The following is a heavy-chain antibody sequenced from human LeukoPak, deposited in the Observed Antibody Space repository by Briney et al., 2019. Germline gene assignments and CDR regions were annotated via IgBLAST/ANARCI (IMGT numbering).Heavy chain of an antibody. CDR1: GGSISSSSYY. J-gene: IGHJ6*04. V-gene: IGHV4-39*01. Sequence: SETLSLTCTVSGGSISSSSYYWGWIRQPPGKGLEWIGSIYYSGSTYYNPSLKSRVTISVDTSKNQFSLKLSSVTAADTGVYYCARSSMTKATRNFLYYRMDVWGKGTTITVSS. D-gene: IGHD4-11*01. CDR3: ARSSMTKATRNFLYYRMDV. CDR2: IYYSGST.